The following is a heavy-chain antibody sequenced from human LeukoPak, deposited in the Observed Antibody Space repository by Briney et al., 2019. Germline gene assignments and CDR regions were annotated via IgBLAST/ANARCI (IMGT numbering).Heavy chain of an antibody. D-gene: IGHD5-12*01. CDR3: ARVNIVATYYYYHMDV. CDR1: GYTFTSYD. V-gene: IGHV1-8*03. J-gene: IGHJ6*03. CDR2: MNPNSGNT. Sequence: GASVRVSCKASGYTFTSYDINWVRQATGQGLEWMGWMNPNSGNTGYAQKFQGRVTITRNTSISTAYMELSSLRSEDTAVYYCARVNIVATYYYYHMDVWGKGTTVTISS.